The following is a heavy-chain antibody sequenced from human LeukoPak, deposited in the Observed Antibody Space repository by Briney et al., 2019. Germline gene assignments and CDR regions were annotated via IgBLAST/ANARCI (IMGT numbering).Heavy chain of an antibody. V-gene: IGHV3-11*01. CDR3: ARGCSTTRNNWFDP. CDR1: GFTFSDYY. D-gene: IGHD1-1*01. Sequence: GGSLRLSCAASGFTFSDYYMTCIRQAPGKGLEGVSYISSSGGTIYYADSVKGRFTISSDNAKNSLYLQMNGLRDDDTAVYYCARGCSTTRNNWFDPWGQGALVTVSS. CDR2: ISSSGGTI. J-gene: IGHJ5*02.